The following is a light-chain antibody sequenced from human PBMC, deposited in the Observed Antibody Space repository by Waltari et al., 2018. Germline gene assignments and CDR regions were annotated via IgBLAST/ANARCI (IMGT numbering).Light chain of an antibody. V-gene: IGKV1-5*03. J-gene: IGKJ4*01. Sequence: DIQMTQSPSTLSAAVGDRVTITCRASQSISSWLAWYQQKPGKAPKLLIYKASSLESGVPSRFSGSGSGTEFTLTISSLQPDDFATYYCQQYNSYSLTFGGGTKVEIK. CDR2: KAS. CDR1: QSISSW. CDR3: QQYNSYSLT.